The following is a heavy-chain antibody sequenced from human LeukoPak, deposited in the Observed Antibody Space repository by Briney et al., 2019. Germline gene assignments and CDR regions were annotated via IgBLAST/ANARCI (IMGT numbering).Heavy chain of an antibody. CDR3: TSWGDTTAEYFQR. D-gene: IGHD2-21*02. J-gene: IGHJ1*01. CDR1: GFTFNRCW. Sequence: GGSLRLSCVVSGFTFNRCWMNWVRQAPGKGLEWVAHINPDGRDTYYVDSVKGRFTISRDNAQNSMYLQMYSLRVEDTAVYYCTSWGDTTAEYFQRWGQGTLLTVSS. V-gene: IGHV3-7*01. CDR2: INPDGRDT.